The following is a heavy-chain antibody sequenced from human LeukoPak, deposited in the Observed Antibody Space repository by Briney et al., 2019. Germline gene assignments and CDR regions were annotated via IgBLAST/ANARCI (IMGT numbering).Heavy chain of an antibody. Sequence: PGTSLRLSCAASGFTFSQYAMNWVRQAPGKGLEWVAVISDDGRHNYYADSVKGRFTISRDNSKSTLYLQMNSLRDDDSAAYFCARVYLERLTAGYFDHWGQGTQVTVSP. CDR3: ARVYLERLTAGYFDH. V-gene: IGHV3-30*04. CDR2: ISDDGRHN. CDR1: GFTFSQYA. D-gene: IGHD2-8*01. J-gene: IGHJ4*02.